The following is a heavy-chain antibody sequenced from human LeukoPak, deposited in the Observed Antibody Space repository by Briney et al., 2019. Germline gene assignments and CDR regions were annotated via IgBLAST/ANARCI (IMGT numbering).Heavy chain of an antibody. J-gene: IGHJ4*02. CDR3: ARGTRELPREYYFDY. D-gene: IGHD1-26*01. CDR2: ISAYNGNT. CDR1: GYTFTSYG. V-gene: IGHV1-18*01. Sequence: GASVKVSCKASGYTFTSYGISWVRQAPGQGLEWMGWISAYNGNTNYAQKLQGRVTMTTDTSTSTAYMELRSLRSDDTAVYYCARGTRELPREYYFDYWGQGTLVTVSS.